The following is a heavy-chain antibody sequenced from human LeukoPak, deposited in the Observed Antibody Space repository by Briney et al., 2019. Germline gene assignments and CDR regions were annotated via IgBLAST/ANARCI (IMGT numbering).Heavy chain of an antibody. D-gene: IGHD6-6*01. V-gene: IGHV3-23*01. CDR1: GFTFSTYA. CDR3: ANWIGSSSRDY. CDR2: INSNGDEI. Sequence: GGSLRLSCAASGFTFSTYAMTWVRQAPGKGLEWVSGINSNGDEIYYADSVRGRFTISRDNSNNALYLQMDSLRTEDTAVYYCANWIGSSSRDYWGRGTLVTVSS. J-gene: IGHJ4*02.